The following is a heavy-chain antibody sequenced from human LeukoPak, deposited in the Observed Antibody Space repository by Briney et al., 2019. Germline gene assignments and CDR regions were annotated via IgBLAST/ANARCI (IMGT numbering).Heavy chain of an antibody. D-gene: IGHD5-24*01. CDR2: IVVASGNT. Sequence: SVKVSCKASRGTFSKYAISWVRQARGQRLEWIGWIVVASGNTKYAQKFQERVTITRDMSTSTAYMELSSLSPEDTAVYYCAAAPIEMQQRGFDYWGQGTLVTVSS. J-gene: IGHJ4*02. CDR3: AAAPIEMQQRGFDY. CDR1: RGTFSKYA. V-gene: IGHV1-58*02.